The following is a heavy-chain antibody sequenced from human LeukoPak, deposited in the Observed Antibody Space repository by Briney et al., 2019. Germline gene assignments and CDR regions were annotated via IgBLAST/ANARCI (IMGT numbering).Heavy chain of an antibody. CDR1: GGSISSGSYY. J-gene: IGHJ6*03. D-gene: IGHD3-3*01. Sequence: SETLSLTCTVSGGSISSGSYYWSWIRQPAGKGLEWIGRIYTSGSTNYNPSLKSRVTISVDTSKNQFSLKLSSVTAADTAVYYCARDKVVTIFGVAPGHMDVWGKGTTVTVSS. V-gene: IGHV4-61*02. CDR3: ARDKVVTIFGVAPGHMDV. CDR2: IYTSGST.